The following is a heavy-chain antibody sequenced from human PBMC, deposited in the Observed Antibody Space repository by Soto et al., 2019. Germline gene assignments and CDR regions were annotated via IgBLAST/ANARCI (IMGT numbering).Heavy chain of an antibody. CDR2: IYSGGST. V-gene: IGHV3-53*01. Sequence: EVQLVESGGGLIQPGGSLRLSCAASGFTVSSNYMSWVRQAPGKGLEWVSVIYSGGSTYYADSVKGRFTISRDNSKKTLYLQMNSVRAKDTAVYYCERDFVVVAAAGRGSCYYYAMDDWGQGTTVSFSS. D-gene: IGHD6-13*01. CDR1: GFTVSSNY. J-gene: IGHJ6*02. CDR3: ERDFVVVAAAGRGSCYYYAMDD.